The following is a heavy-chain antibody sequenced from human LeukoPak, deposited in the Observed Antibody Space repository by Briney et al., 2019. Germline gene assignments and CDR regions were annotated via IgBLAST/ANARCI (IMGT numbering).Heavy chain of an antibody. CDR3: ARPLRTPFGELAH. V-gene: IGHV5-51*01. CDR1: GYIFTKNW. D-gene: IGHD3-10*01. J-gene: IGHJ4*02. CDR2: IYPGDSET. Sequence: GESLKISCKCSGYIFTKNWIAWVRQMPGKGLELGGIIYPGDSETRDSPSFQGQVTISVDKPISTAYLQWSSLKASDTAMYYCARPLRTPFGELAHWGQGTLVTVSS.